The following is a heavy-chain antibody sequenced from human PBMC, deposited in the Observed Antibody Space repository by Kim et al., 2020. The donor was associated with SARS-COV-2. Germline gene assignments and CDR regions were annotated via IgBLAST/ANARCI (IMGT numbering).Heavy chain of an antibody. J-gene: IGHJ4*02. CDR2: ISSSSSHI. CDR1: GFTFSSYS. Sequence: GGSLRLSCAASGFTFSSYSMNWVRQAPGKGLEWVSSISSSSSHIYYADSVKGRVTISRDNAKNSLYLQTNSLSAEATAVYYCARALTDQLVHQSFDYWGQGNLLTVSS. V-gene: IGHV3-21*01. CDR3: ARALTDQLVHQSFDY. D-gene: IGHD6-6*01.